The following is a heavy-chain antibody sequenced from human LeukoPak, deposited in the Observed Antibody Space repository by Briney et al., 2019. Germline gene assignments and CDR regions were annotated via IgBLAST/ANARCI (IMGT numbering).Heavy chain of an antibody. D-gene: IGHD3-10*01. CDR1: GGSISSYY. Sequence: SETLSLTCTVSGGSISSYYWSWIRQPPGKGLEWIGFFYYSGSTDYNPSLKSRVTMSIDTSKNQFSLRLTSVTAADTAVYYCARGERGNWFDPWGQGTLVTVSS. J-gene: IGHJ5*02. CDR2: FYYSGST. V-gene: IGHV4-59*08. CDR3: ARGERGNWFDP.